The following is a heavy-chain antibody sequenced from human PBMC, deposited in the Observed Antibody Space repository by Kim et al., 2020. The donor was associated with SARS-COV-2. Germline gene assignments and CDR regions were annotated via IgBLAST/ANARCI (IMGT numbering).Heavy chain of an antibody. CDR2: IYHSGST. V-gene: IGHV4-38-2*02. D-gene: IGHD1-20*01. CDR3: ARGRITPAGDNWFDP. J-gene: IGHJ5*02. CDR1: GYSISSGYY. Sequence: SETLSLTCTVSGYSISSGYYWGWIRQPPGKGLEWIGSIYHSGSTYYNPSLKSRVTISVDTSKNQFSLKLSSVTAADTAVYYCARGRITPAGDNWFDPWGQGTLVTVSS.